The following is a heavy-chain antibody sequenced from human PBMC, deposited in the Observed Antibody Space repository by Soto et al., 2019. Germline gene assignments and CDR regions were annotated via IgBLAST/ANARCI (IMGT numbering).Heavy chain of an antibody. CDR1: GGTFNNYA. Sequence: QVQLVQSGVEVKKPGSSVKVSCKASGGTFNNYAISWVRQAPGQGLEWLGGIIPIFGTPQYAQRFQGRVTITADKSTDTVYLELRSDDAAVYYCARSEYTDLNFYAMDVWGQGTTVTVSS. D-gene: IGHD2-21*02. V-gene: IGHV1-69*06. CDR3: ARSEYTDLNFYAMDV. J-gene: IGHJ6*02. CDR2: IIPIFGTP.